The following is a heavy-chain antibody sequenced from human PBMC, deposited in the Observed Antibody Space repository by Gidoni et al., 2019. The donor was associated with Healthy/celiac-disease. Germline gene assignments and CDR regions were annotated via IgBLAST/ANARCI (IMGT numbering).Heavy chain of an antibody. J-gene: IGHJ6*02. Sequence: GFTFSSYGMHWVRQAPGKGLEWVAVIWYDGSNKYYADSVKGRFTISRDNSKNTLYLQMNSLRAEDTAVYYCASQVGYSYADYYYYGMDVWGQGTTVTVSS. CDR2: IWYDGSNK. CDR3: ASQVGYSYADYYYYGMDV. V-gene: IGHV3-33*01. CDR1: GFTFSSYG. D-gene: IGHD5-18*01.